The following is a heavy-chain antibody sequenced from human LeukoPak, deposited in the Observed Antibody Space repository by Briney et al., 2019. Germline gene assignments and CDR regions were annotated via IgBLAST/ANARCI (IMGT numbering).Heavy chain of an antibody. CDR3: ASFAQQPYPDDAFDI. V-gene: IGHV3-21*01. CDR1: GFTFSSYS. Sequence: PGGSLRLSCAASGFTFSSYSMNWVRQAPGKGLEWVSSISSSSSYIYYADSVKGRFTISRDNAKNSLYLQMNSLRAEDTAVYYCASFAQQPYPDDAFDIWGQGTMVTVSS. CDR2: ISSSSSYI. D-gene: IGHD6-13*01. J-gene: IGHJ3*02.